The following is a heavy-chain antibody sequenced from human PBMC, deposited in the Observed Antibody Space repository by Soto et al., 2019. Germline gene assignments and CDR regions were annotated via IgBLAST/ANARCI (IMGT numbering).Heavy chain of an antibody. CDR3: ARGSAIVLILRWDFDY. CDR1: GFTFSSYA. Sequence: QVQLVESGGGVVQPGRSLRLSCAASGFTFSSYAMHWVRQAPGKGLEWVAVISYDGSNKYYADSVKGRFTICRDNSKNTLYLQMISLRAEDTAVYYCARGSAIVLILRWDFDYWGQGTLVTVSS. D-gene: IGHD1-26*01. J-gene: IGHJ4*02. CDR2: ISYDGSNK. V-gene: IGHV3-30-3*01.